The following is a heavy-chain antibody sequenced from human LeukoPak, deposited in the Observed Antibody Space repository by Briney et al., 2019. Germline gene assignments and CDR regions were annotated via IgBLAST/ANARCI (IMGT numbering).Heavy chain of an antibody. D-gene: IGHD3-10*01. Sequence: GGSLRLSCAASGFTVSSNYMNWVRQAPGKGLEWVSVIYSGGRTYYADSVKGRFTISRDNSKNTLYLQMNSLRAEDTAVYYCARDKSYGSGSYGYWGQGTLVTVSS. CDR1: GFTVSSNY. CDR3: ARDKSYGSGSYGY. CDR2: IYSGGRT. V-gene: IGHV3-66*01. J-gene: IGHJ4*02.